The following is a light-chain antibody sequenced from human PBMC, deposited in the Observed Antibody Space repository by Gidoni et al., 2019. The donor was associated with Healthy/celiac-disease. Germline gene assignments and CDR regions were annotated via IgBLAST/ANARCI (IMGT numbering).Light chain of an antibody. V-gene: IGKV1-5*01. Sequence: DIQMTQSPSTLSASVRDRVTITCRASQSISSWLAWYQQKPGKAPKLLIYDASSLESGVPSRFSGSGSGTEFTLTISSLQPDDFATYYCQQYNSYPPLTFGGGTKVEIK. CDR2: DAS. CDR1: QSISSW. CDR3: QQYNSYPPLT. J-gene: IGKJ4*01.